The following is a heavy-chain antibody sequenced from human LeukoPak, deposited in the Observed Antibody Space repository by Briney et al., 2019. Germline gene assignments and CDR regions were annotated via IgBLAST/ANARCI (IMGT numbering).Heavy chain of an antibody. Sequence: PGGSLRLSCGAFGFTFSRSWMSWVRQAPGKGLEWVANINQDEGETYYVYSVKGGITVSRDNTNTSLYLQMDILRAEDTAVYYCARISTAVAGADYWGQGTLVTVSS. CDR2: INQDEGET. CDR3: ARISTAVAGADY. D-gene: IGHD6-19*01. V-gene: IGHV3-7*01. CDR1: GFTFSRSW. J-gene: IGHJ4*02.